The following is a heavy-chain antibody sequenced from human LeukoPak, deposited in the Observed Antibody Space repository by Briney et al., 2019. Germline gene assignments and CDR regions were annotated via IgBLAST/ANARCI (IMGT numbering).Heavy chain of an antibody. V-gene: IGHV3-11*01. CDR1: GFTFSDYY. J-gene: IGHJ4*02. D-gene: IGHD3-22*01. CDR2: IRSSGDII. CDR3: ARGLRYYDSSGYPNPYFDY. Sequence: GGSLRLSCAASGFTFSDYYMSWIRQAPGKGLEWVSYIRSSGDIIYYVDSVKGRFTISRDNAKNSLYLQMNSLRAEDTAVYYCARGLRYYDSSGYPNPYFDYWGQGTLVTVSS.